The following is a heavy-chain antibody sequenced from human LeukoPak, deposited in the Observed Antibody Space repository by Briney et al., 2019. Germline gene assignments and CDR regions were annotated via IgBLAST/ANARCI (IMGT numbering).Heavy chain of an antibody. CDR1: GGSISSY. D-gene: IGHD6-19*01. Sequence: SETLSLTCTVSGGSISSYWSWIRQPAGKGLEWIGRIYGSGSTTYNPSLKSRVTMSLDMSKNQFFLKLSSVTAADTAVYYCARDYRVGGVHSSGTDYWGQGTLVTVSS. V-gene: IGHV4-4*07. CDR2: IYGSGST. CDR3: ARDYRVGGVHSSGTDY. J-gene: IGHJ4*02.